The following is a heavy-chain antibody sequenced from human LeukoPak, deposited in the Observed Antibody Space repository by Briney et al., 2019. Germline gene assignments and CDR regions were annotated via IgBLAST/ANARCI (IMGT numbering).Heavy chain of an antibody. CDR1: GGSIRSYY. D-gene: IGHD5-12*01. V-gene: IGHV4-4*07. CDR3: ARALYSGYGGYYFDY. J-gene: IGHJ4*02. Sequence: SETLSLTCTVSGGSIRSYYWSCIRQPAGKGLEWIGRIYTSGSTNYNPSLMSRVTMSVDTSRNQFSLKLSSVTAADTAVYYCARALYSGYGGYYFDYWGQGTLVTVSS. CDR2: IYTSGST.